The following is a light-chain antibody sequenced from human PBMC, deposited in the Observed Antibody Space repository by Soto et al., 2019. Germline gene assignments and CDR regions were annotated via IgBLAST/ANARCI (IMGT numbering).Light chain of an antibody. J-gene: IGKJ3*01. V-gene: IGKV1-27*01. CDR2: VPSTLHS. CDR3: QNYHSAPFT. Sequence: DIQMTQSPSYLSASVGDRVTITCRASQDINNYLAGYQQKPGQVPQNTIYVPSTLHSTLQFSAPSRFRASGSGTDFTLTIRSLQPADVATYYCQNYHSAPFTFGPGTTVDI. CDR1: QDINNY.